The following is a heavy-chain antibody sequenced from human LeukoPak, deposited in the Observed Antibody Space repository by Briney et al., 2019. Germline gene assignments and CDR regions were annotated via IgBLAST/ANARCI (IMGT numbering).Heavy chain of an antibody. J-gene: IGHJ4*02. CDR1: GGTFSSYA. V-gene: IGHV1-69*13. D-gene: IGHD6-13*01. CDR3: ARAVTGSSWYRSYYFDY. Sequence: SVKVSCKASGGTFSSYAISWVRQAPGQGLEWMGGIIPIFGTANYAQKFQGRVTITADESTSTAYMELSSLRAEDTAVYYCARAVTGSSWYRSYYFDYWGQGTLVTVSS. CDR2: IIPIFGTA.